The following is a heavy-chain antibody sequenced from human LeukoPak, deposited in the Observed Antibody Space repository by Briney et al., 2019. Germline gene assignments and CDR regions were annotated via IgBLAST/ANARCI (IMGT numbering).Heavy chain of an antibody. CDR2: IIPIFGTA. CDR1: GGTFSSYA. CDR3: ARDGLRLGELSLTEMWY. D-gene: IGHD3-16*02. Sequence: SSVKVSCKASGGTFSSYAISWVRQAPGQGLEWMGGIIPIFGTANYAQKLQGRVTITADESTSTAYMEPSSLRSEDTAVYYCARDGLRLGELSLTEMWYWGQGTLVTVSS. V-gene: IGHV1-69*01. J-gene: IGHJ4*02.